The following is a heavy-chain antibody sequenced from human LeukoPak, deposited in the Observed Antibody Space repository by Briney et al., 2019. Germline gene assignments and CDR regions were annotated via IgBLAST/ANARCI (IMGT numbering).Heavy chain of an antibody. Sequence: PGASVKVSCKTSGYTFAAYYIHWVRQAPGQGLEWMGWITPNSGGTNYAQKSQGRVTMTRDTSISTAYMELSILRSDDTAVYYCARATEFDYWGQGTLVTVSS. CDR1: GYTFAAYY. CDR2: ITPNSGGT. CDR3: ARATEFDY. V-gene: IGHV1-2*02. J-gene: IGHJ4*02.